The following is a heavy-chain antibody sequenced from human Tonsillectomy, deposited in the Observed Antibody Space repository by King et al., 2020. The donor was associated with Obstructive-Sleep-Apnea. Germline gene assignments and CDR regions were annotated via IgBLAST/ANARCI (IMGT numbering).Heavy chain of an antibody. Sequence: QLQESGPGLVKPSETLSLTCTVSGGSISSYYWSWIRQPPGKGLEWIGYIYYSGSTNYNPSLKSRVTISVDTSKNQFSLKLSSVTAADTAVYYCARADSSSPKYNWFDPWGQGTLVTVSS. CDR3: ARADSSSPKYNWFDP. J-gene: IGHJ5*02. CDR2: IYYSGST. V-gene: IGHV4-59*01. CDR1: GGSISSYY. D-gene: IGHD6-6*01.